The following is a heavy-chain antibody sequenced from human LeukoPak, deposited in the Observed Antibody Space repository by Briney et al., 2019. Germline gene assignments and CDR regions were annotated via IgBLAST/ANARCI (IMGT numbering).Heavy chain of an antibody. CDR2: INQDGSEQ. CDR3: SRSLDY. V-gene: IGHV3-7*01. CDR1: GFPFSDYW. Sequence: GGSLRLSCAASGFPFSDYWMDWVRQAPGKGMEWVANINQDGSEQYYADSVKGRFTISRDNAKNSLYLQINSLRAEDTDVYYCSRSLDYWGQGALVTVSS. J-gene: IGHJ4*02.